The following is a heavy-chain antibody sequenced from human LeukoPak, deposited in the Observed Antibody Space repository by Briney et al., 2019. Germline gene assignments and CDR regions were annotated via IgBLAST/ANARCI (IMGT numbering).Heavy chain of an antibody. CDR1: NASISSNTYY. D-gene: IGHD3-16*01. J-gene: IGHJ4*02. V-gene: IGHV4-39*07. CDR3: ATYKYDYVWGNQHFDY. Sequence: PSETLSLTCTVSNASISSNTYYRAWIRQPPGKGLEYIGSINYRGSTYYNPSLKSRVTLSVDTSKNQFSLKLNSVTAADTAVYYCATYKYDYVWGNQHFDYWGQGTLVTVSS. CDR2: INYRGST.